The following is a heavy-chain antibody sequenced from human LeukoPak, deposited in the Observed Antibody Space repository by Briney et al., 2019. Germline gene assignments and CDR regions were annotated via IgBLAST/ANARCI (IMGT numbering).Heavy chain of an antibody. CDR1: GFTFSSYG. J-gene: IGHJ6*03. V-gene: IGHV3-30*02. CDR2: IRYDGSNK. D-gene: IGHD3-22*01. CDR3: AKVGHYYDSSGYLSQTYYYYMDV. Sequence: GGSLRLSCAASGFTFSSYGMHWVRQAPGKGLEWVAFIRYDGSNKYYADSVKGRFTISRDNSKNTLYLQMNSLRAEDTAVYYCAKVGHYYDSSGYLSQTYYYYMDVWGKGTTVTVSS.